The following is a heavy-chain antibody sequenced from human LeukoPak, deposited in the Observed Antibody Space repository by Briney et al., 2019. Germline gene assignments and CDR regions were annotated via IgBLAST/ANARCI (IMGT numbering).Heavy chain of an antibody. Sequence: SVKVSCKASGYSLTTYYMHWVRQAPGQGLEWMGGIIPIFGTANYAQKFQGRVTITADESTSTAYMELSSLRSEDTAVYYCARDFWILGRPAYYYYGMDVWGQGTTVTVSS. D-gene: IGHD3-3*01. CDR1: GYSLTTYY. J-gene: IGHJ6*02. CDR3: ARDFWILGRPAYYYYGMDV. V-gene: IGHV1-69*13. CDR2: IIPIFGTA.